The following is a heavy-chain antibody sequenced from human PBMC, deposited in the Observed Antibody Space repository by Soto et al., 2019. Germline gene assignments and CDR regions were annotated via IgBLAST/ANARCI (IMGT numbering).Heavy chain of an antibody. V-gene: IGHV3-64*02. Sequence: GGSLRLSCAASGFTFSSYAMHWVRQAPGKGLEYVSAISSNGGSTYYADSVKGRFTISGDNSKNTLYLQMGSLRAEDMAVYYCARNQKAGGGMDVWGQRTTVTVSS. CDR2: ISSNGGST. J-gene: IGHJ6*02. CDR3: ARNQKAGGGMDV. CDR1: GFTFSSYA. D-gene: IGHD2-2*01.